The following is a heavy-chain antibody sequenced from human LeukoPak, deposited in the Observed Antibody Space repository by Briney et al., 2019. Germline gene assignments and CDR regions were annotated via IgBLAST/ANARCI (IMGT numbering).Heavy chain of an antibody. J-gene: IGHJ4*02. CDR3: AKGPRAKYYYDSSGYNYPDY. CDR2: ISGSGGST. D-gene: IGHD3-22*01. V-gene: IGHV3-23*01. CDR1: GFTFSSYA. Sequence: GGSLRLSCAASGFTFSSYAMSWVRQAPGKGLEWVSAISGSGGSTYYADSVKGRFTISRDNSKNALYLQMNSLRAEDTAVYYCAKGPRAKYYYDSSGYNYPDYWGQGTLVTVSS.